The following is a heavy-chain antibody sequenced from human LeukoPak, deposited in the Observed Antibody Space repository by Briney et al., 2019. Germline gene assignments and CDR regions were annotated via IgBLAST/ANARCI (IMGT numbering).Heavy chain of an antibody. Sequence: GRSLRLSCAASGFTFSSYGMHWVRQAPGKGLEWVAVISYDGSNKYYADSVKGRFTISRDNSKNTLYLQMNSLRAEDTAVYYGAKDPSSVVPAAKTLYYYYYGMDVWGKGTTVTVSS. CDR3: AKDPSSVVPAAKTLYYYYYGMDV. CDR1: GFTFSSYG. CDR2: ISYDGSNK. V-gene: IGHV3-30*18. D-gene: IGHD2-2*01. J-gene: IGHJ6*04.